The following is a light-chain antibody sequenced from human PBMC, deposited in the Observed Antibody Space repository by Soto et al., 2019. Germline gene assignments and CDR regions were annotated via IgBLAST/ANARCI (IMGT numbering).Light chain of an antibody. V-gene: IGKV1-39*01. CDR3: QQSYSTPWT. CDR2: AAS. Sequence: DLPVTQSPSSLSASVGDRVTITCRTSQSISSYLNWYQLRPGKAPKLLIYAASSLQSGVPSRFSGSGSGTDFTLTISSLQPEDFATYYCQQSYSTPWTFGQGTKVEIK. CDR1: QSISSY. J-gene: IGKJ1*01.